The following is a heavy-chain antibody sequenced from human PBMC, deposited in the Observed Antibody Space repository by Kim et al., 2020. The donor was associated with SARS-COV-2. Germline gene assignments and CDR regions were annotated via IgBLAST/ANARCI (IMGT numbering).Heavy chain of an antibody. CDR2: INPSGGST. V-gene: IGHV1-46*01. Sequence: ASVKVSCKASGYTFTSYYMHWVRQAPGQGLEWMGIINPSGGSTSYAQKFQGRVTMTRDTSTSTVYMELSSLRSEDTAVYYCARDQYYYGSGSYYIHYGMDVWGQGTTVTVSS. CDR1: GYTFTSYY. J-gene: IGHJ6*02. D-gene: IGHD3-10*01. CDR3: ARDQYYYGSGSYYIHYGMDV.